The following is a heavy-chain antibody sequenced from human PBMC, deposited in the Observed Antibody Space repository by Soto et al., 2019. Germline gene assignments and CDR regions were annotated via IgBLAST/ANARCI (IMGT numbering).Heavy chain of an antibody. CDR1: GYTFTSYA. J-gene: IGHJ6*03. CDR3: ARDGAVLMVYAIEYYYYYMDV. V-gene: IGHV1-3*01. CDR2: VNAGNGNT. Sequence: ASVKVSCKASGYTFTSYAMHWVRQAPGQRLEWMGWVNAGNGNTKYSQKFQGRVTITRGTSASTAYMELSSLRSEDTAVYYCARDGAVLMVYAIEYYYYYMDVWGKGTTVTVSS. D-gene: IGHD2-8*01.